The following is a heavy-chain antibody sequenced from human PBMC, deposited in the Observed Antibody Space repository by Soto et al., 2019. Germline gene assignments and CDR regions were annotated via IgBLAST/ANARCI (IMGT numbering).Heavy chain of an antibody. Sequence: ASVKVSCKASGYTFTSYGISWVRQAPGQGLEWMGWISAYNGNTNYAQKLQGRVTMTTDTSTRTAYMELRSLRSDATAVYVWARGEVGPYYYYCGMDVWGQGTTVTVS. J-gene: IGHJ6*02. CDR2: ISAYNGNT. V-gene: IGHV1-18*01. CDR1: GYTFTSYG. CDR3: ARGEVGPYYYYCGMDV. D-gene: IGHD2-15*01.